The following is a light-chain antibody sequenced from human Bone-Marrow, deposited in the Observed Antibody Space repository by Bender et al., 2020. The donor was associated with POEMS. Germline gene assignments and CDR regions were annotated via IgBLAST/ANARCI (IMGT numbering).Light chain of an antibody. CDR1: SSDVGYYDY. CDR2: DVS. V-gene: IGLV2-11*01. Sequence: QSALTQPRSVSGSPGQSVTIFCAGTSSDVGYYDYVSWYQQRPGQAPKVMIYDVSERPSGVSNRFSGAKSGNTASLTISGLQAADEADYYCCSYAGTNTFAFGGGTKLTV. CDR3: CSYAGTNTFA. J-gene: IGLJ2*01.